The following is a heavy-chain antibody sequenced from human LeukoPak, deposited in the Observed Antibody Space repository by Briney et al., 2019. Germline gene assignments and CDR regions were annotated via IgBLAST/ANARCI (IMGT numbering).Heavy chain of an antibody. V-gene: IGHV4-59*01. CDR1: GGYIGGSF. CDR2: IYYTGAA. J-gene: IGHJ5*02. D-gene: IGHD4-17*01. Sequence: SETLSLTCTVSGGYIGGSFWSWIRQSPGEGLEFIGYIYYTGAASYNPSLNSRVSMSVDMSKNQFSLKLNSVTAADTAVYYCTKFVTVTVPNWIDPWGQGILVTVSS. CDR3: TKFVTVTVPNWIDP.